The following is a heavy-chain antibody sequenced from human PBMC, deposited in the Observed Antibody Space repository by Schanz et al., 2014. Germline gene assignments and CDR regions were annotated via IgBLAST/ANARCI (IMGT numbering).Heavy chain of an antibody. V-gene: IGHV4-61*02. J-gene: IGHJ2*01. CDR3: ARDTTWRLDL. CDR2: VFPNGIT. CDR1: GGSIRSGTYY. Sequence: QVQLQESGPGLLKTSQTLSLTCTVSGGSIRSGTYYWSWIRQPAGKALEWVGRVFPNGITNYNPSLKRRVPITLDTSKNQFSLTLTSLTAADTAVYYCARDTTWRLDLWGRGTLVTVSS. D-gene: IGHD1-1*01.